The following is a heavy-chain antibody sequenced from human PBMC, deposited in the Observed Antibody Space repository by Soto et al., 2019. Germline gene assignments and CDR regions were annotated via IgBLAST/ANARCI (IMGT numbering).Heavy chain of an antibody. CDR3: IVSRGWWAFHN. Sequence: QVLLVQSGAEVKKPGASVQISCKASGYTFTTYDMHWVRQAPGQRLEWMGSINANNGNAKYSQRFQGRATFTRDTSATTGNMDLSTPIAENTAVYHCIVSRGWWAFHNWGQANLVTVSS. D-gene: IGHD2-15*01. CDR1: GYTFTTYD. V-gene: IGHV1-3*01. J-gene: IGHJ4*02. CDR2: INANNGNA.